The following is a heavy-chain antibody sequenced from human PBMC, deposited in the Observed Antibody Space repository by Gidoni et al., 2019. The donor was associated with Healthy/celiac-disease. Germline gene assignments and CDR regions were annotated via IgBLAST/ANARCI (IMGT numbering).Heavy chain of an antibody. CDR1: GFTFSSYW. CDR2: IKQDGSEK. CDR3: ARPGGYCSGGSCLAVRAFDL. V-gene: IGHV3-7*01. D-gene: IGHD2-15*01. Sequence: EVQLVESGGGLVQPGGSLRLSCAASGFTFSSYWIIWVRQAPGKGLEWVANIKQDGSEKYYVDSVKGRLTISRDNAKNSLYLQMNSLRAEDTAVYYCARPGGYCSGGSCLAVRAFDLWGRGTLVTVSS. J-gene: IGHJ2*01.